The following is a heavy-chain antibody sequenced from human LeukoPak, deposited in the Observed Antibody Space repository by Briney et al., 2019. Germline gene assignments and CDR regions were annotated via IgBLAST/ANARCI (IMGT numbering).Heavy chain of an antibody. CDR1: GGSISSSSYY. CDR3: ARDFAAMRWLQSIPTFHFDY. J-gene: IGHJ4*02. Sequence: NPSETLSLTCTVSGGSISSSSYYWGWIRQPPGKGLEWIGSIYYSGSTYYNPSLKSRFTISVDTSKNQFSLKLSSVTAADTAVYYCARDFAAMRWLQSIPTFHFDYWGQGTLVTVSS. CDR2: IYYSGST. D-gene: IGHD5-24*01. V-gene: IGHV4-39*07.